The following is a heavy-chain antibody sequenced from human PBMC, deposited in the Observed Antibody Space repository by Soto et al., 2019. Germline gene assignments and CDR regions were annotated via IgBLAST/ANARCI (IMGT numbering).Heavy chain of an antibody. J-gene: IGHJ4*02. CDR2: IYYSEST. D-gene: IGHD6-6*01. V-gene: IGHV4-59*08. CDR3: ARTFGYSSSSLDY. Sequence: SETLSLTCTVSGGSISSYYWSWIRQPPGKGLEWIGYIYYSESTNYNPSLKSRVTISVDTSKNQFSLRLSSVTAADTAVYYCARTFGYSSSSLDYWGQGTLVTVSS. CDR1: GGSISSYY.